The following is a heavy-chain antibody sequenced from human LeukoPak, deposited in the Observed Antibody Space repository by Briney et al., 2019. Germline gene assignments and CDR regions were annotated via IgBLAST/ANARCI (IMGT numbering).Heavy chain of an antibody. CDR2: ISWDGGST. CDR3: AKDILYYDFWSGFDY. J-gene: IGHJ4*02. D-gene: IGHD3-3*01. CDR1: GFTFDDYT. Sequence: GGSLRLSCAASGFTFDDYTMHWVRQAPGKGLEWDSLISWDGGSTYYADSVKGRFTISRVNSKNSLYLQMNSLRPEDTALYYCAKDILYYDFWSGFDYWGQGSLVTVSS. V-gene: IGHV3-43*01.